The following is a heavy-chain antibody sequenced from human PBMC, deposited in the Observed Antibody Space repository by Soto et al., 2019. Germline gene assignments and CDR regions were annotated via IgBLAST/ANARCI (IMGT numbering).Heavy chain of an antibody. CDR2: IKQDGSEK. V-gene: IGHV3-7*01. CDR1: GFTFSSYW. CDR3: ARSGLELSWDYYYMDV. D-gene: IGHD1-7*01. J-gene: IGHJ6*03. Sequence: GGSLRLSCAASGFTFSSYWMSWVRQAPGKGLEWVANIKQDGSEKYYVDSVKGRFTISRDNAKNSLYLQMNSLRAEDTAVYYCARSGLELSWDYYYMDVWGKGTTVTVSS.